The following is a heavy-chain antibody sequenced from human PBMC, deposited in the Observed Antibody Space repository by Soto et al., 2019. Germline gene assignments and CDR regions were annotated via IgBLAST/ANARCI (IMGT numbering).Heavy chain of an antibody. CDR2: IYHSGST. CDR3: ARTYYYGSGSYSYNWFDP. J-gene: IGHJ5*02. D-gene: IGHD3-10*01. Sequence: QVQLQESGPGLVKPSGTLSLTCAVSSGSISSSNWWSWVRKPPGKGLGWIGEIYHSGSTNYNPSLKSRVTISVDKSENQFSLKLSSVTAADTAVYYCARTYYYGSGSYSYNWFDPWGQGTLVTVSS. V-gene: IGHV4-4*02. CDR1: SGSISSSNW.